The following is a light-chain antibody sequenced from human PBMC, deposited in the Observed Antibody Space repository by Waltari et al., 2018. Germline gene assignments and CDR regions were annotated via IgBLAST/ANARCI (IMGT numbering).Light chain of an antibody. CDR2: GAS. V-gene: IGKV3-20*01. CDR3: QQYADSPT. Sequence: EFVLTHPLGTWSWSQGERATPPCRASQTVSSSYLAWYQQKPGQAPRLLIYGASSRATGIPDRFSGSGSGTDFTLTISRLQPEDFAVYYCQQYADSPTFGQGTKVEIK. CDR1: QTVSSSY. J-gene: IGKJ1*01.